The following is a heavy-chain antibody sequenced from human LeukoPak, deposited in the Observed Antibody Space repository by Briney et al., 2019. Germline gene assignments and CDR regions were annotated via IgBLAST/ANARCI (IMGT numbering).Heavy chain of an antibody. V-gene: IGHV4-39*07. CDR1: GGSISSSSYY. Sequence: SETLSLTCTVSGGSISSSSYYWGWIRQPPGKGLEWIGSIYYSGSTYYNPSLKSRVTISVDTSKNQFSLKLSSVTAADTAVYYCARDDDGGERGNWFDPWGQGTLVTVSS. J-gene: IGHJ5*02. CDR2: IYYSGST. CDR3: ARDDDGGERGNWFDP. D-gene: IGHD2-21*01.